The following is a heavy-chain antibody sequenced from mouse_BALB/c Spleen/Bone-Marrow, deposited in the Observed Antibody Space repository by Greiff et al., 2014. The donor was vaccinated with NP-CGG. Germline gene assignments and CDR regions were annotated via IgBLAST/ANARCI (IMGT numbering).Heavy chain of an antibody. D-gene: IGHD6-1*01. CDR3: ARTFQPRRAMDY. CDR2: IDPSNSET. J-gene: IGHJ4*01. Sequence: VQLVESGPELVRPGASVKMSCKASDYTFTSYWMHWVKQRPGQGLEWIGMIDPSNSETRLNQKFKDKATLNVDKSSNTAYIHLSSLTSEDSAVYYCARTFQPRRAMDYWGQGSSVTVSS. V-gene: IGHV1-74*01. CDR1: DYTFTSYW.